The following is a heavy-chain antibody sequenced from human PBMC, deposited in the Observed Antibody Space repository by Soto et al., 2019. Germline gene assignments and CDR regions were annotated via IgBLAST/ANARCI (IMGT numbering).Heavy chain of an antibody. D-gene: IGHD6-6*01. CDR1: GYTFTSYA. CDR2: INAGNGNT. Sequence: ASVKVSCKASGYTFTSYAMHWVRQAPGQRLEWMGWINAGNGNTKYSQKFQGRVTITRDTSASTAYMELSSLRSEDTAVYYCARRLEYSSSYRRFPYYYYGMDVWGQGTTVTVSS. V-gene: IGHV1-3*01. J-gene: IGHJ6*02. CDR3: ARRLEYSSSYRRFPYYYYGMDV.